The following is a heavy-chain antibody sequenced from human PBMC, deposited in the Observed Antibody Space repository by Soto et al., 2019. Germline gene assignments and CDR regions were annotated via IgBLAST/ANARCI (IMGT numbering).Heavy chain of an antibody. CDR2: IYYSGST. CDR1: GGSISSSSYY. CDR3: ARSMVGDVDTAMVYYFDY. J-gene: IGHJ4*02. D-gene: IGHD5-18*01. Sequence: TLSLTCTVSGGSISSSSYYWGWIRPPPGKGLEWIGNIYYSGSTYYNPSLKSRVTISVDRSKNQFSLKLSSVTAADTAVYYCARSMVGDVDTAMVYYFDYWGQGTLVTVSS. V-gene: IGHV4-39*07.